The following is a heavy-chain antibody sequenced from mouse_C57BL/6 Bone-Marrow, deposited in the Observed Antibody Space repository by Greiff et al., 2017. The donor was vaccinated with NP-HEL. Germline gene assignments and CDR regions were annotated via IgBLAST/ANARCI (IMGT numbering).Heavy chain of an antibody. CDR3: ARLRGYYYGSSPYYFDY. Sequence: VQLQQPGAELVKPGASVKLSCKASGYTFTSYWMQWVKQRPGQGLEWIGEIDPSDSYTNYNQKFKGKATLTVDTSSSTAYMQLSSLTSEDSAVYYCARLRGYYYGSSPYYFDYWGQGTTLTVSS. CDR1: GYTFTSYW. CDR2: IDPSDSYT. V-gene: IGHV1-50*01. J-gene: IGHJ2*01. D-gene: IGHD1-1*01.